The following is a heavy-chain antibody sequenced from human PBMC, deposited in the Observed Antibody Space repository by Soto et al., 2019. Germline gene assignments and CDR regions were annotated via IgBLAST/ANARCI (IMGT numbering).Heavy chain of an antibody. J-gene: IGHJ3*02. Sequence: GGSLRFSCAASGFTFSSYGMHWVRQAPGKGLEWVAVISYDGSNKYYADSVKGRFTISRDNSKNTLYLQMNSLRAEDTAVYYCAKEWDRGAFDIWGQGTMVTVSS. CDR1: GFTFSSYG. V-gene: IGHV3-30*18. CDR3: AKEWDRGAFDI. D-gene: IGHD1-26*01. CDR2: ISYDGSNK.